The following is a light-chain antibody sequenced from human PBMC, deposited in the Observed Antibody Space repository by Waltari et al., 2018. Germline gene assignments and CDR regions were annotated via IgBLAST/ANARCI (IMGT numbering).Light chain of an antibody. CDR1: QSVSRS. CDR2: EAS. V-gene: IGKV3-11*02. J-gene: IGKJ4*01. CDR3: QQRRVWPVT. Sequence: ETVLTQSPATLSLSPGERVTLSCRTSQSVSRSLSWFRQKPGQAPKLTIYEASNRAPGLPGRFSGSGFWRDVTLTICSLEPEDFGVYHCQQRRVWPVTFGGGTKLEI.